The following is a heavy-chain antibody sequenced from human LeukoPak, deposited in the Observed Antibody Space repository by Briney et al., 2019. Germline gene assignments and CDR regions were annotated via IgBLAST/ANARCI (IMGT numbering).Heavy chain of an antibody. J-gene: IGHJ4*02. CDR2: IKQDGSEK. Sequence: GGSLRLSCAASGFTFSSYWMSWVRQAPGKGLEWVANIKQDGSEKYYVDSVKGRFTISRDNAKNSLYLQMNSLRAEDTAVYYCARDHFYYGSGSYYNVPYWGQGTLVTVSS. D-gene: IGHD3-10*01. CDR1: GFTFSSYW. CDR3: ARDHFYYGSGSYYNVPY. V-gene: IGHV3-7*01.